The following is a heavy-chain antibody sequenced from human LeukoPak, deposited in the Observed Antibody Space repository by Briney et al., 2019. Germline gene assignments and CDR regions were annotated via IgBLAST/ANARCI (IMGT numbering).Heavy chain of an antibody. D-gene: IGHD1-26*01. CDR2: ISYDGSNK. J-gene: IGHJ5*02. V-gene: IGHV3-30*18. CDR3: AKGAVAGATGSWFDP. Sequence: GGSLRLSCAASGFTFSSYGMHWVRQAPGKGLEWVAVISYDGSNKYYADSVKGRFTISRDNSKNTLYLQMNSLRAEDTAVYYCAKGAVAGATGSWFDPWGQGTLVTVSS. CDR1: GFTFSSYG.